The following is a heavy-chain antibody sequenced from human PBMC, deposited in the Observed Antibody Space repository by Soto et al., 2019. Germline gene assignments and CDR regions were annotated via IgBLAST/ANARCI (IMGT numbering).Heavy chain of an antibody. CDR3: ASQAFDY. CDR1: GFIFRDYG. CDR2: IWHDGSKK. V-gene: IGHV3-33*01. Sequence: GGPLRLSCTASGFIFRDYGMQWVRQAPGKGLEWLAFIWHDGSKKYYADSLKGRFTISRDNSKNTMYLQMSSPTVEDTAVYYCASQAFDYWGQGTLVTVSS. J-gene: IGHJ4*02.